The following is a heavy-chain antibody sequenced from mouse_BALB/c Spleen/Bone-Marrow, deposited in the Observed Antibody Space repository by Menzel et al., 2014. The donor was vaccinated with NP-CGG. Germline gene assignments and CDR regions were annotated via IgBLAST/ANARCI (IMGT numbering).Heavy chain of an antibody. J-gene: IGHJ4*01. V-gene: IGHV1S81*02. D-gene: IGHD2-12*01. CDR1: GYTFTSYY. Sequence: QVQLQQSGAKLVKPGASVKLSCKASGYTFTSYYMCWVKQRPGQGLEWIGEINPSNGGTNFNEKFKSKATLTVDKSSSTAYMSLSSLTSEDSAVYYCTRSRRAMDHWGQGTSVTVSS. CDR3: TRSRRAMDH. CDR2: INPSNGGT.